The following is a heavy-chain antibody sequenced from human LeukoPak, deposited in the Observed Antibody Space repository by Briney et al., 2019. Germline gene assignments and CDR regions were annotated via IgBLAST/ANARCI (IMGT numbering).Heavy chain of an antibody. CDR3: AKSKSRIIVVVPAALDY. CDR2: IRYDGSNK. V-gene: IGHV3-30*02. J-gene: IGHJ4*02. D-gene: IGHD2-2*01. CDR1: GFTFSSYG. Sequence: QPGGSLRLSCAASGFTFSSYGMHWVRQAPGKGLEWVAFIRYDGSNKYYADSVKGRFTISRDNSKNTLYLQMNSLRAEDTAVYYCAKSKSRIIVVVPAALDYWGQGTLVTVSS.